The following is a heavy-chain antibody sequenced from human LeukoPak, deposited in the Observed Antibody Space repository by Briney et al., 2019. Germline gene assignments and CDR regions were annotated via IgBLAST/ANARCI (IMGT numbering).Heavy chain of an antibody. D-gene: IGHD2-2*01. Sequence: GGSLRLSCAASGFTFSSYAMHWVRQAPGKGLEWVAVISYDGSNKYYADSVKGRFTISRDNSKNTLYLQMNSLRAEDTAVYYCARGPQVSSSTSCPSGAYCYYYMDVRGKGTTVTVSS. CDR2: ISYDGSNK. CDR3: ARGPQVSSSTSCPSGAYCYYYMDV. J-gene: IGHJ6*03. V-gene: IGHV3-30*01. CDR1: GFTFSSYA.